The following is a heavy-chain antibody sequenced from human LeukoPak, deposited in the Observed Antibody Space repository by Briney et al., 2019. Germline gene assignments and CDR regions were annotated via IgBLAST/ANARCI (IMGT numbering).Heavy chain of an antibody. CDR3: ARALTIPRGYFDY. CDR2: IYYSGNT. Sequence: SETLSLTCTVSGGSINSISYYWGWNRQPPGNGLEWIGSIYYSGNTYYNPSLKSRVTISIDTSKNQFSLKLSSVTAADTAVYYCARALTIPRGYFDYWGQGTQVTVSS. J-gene: IGHJ4*02. D-gene: IGHD2-2*01. CDR1: GGSINSISYY. V-gene: IGHV4-39*01.